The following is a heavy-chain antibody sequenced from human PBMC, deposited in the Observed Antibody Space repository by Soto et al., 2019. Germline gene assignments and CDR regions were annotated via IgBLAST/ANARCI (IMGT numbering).Heavy chain of an antibody. V-gene: IGHV4-4*07. J-gene: IGHJ3*02. Sequence: QVQLQESGPGLVKPSETLSLTCTVSGGSISGYYWSWIRQPAGKGLEWIGRIYTSGNTNYNPSLKSRVTMSVDTSKNQFSLKLKSLTAADTAVYYCARAKGGSSLAFDIWRQGTMVTVSS. D-gene: IGHD1-26*01. CDR2: IYTSGNT. CDR3: ARAKGGSSLAFDI. CDR1: GGSISGYY.